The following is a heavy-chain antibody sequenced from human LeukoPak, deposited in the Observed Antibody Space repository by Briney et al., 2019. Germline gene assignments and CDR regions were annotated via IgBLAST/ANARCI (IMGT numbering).Heavy chain of an antibody. CDR1: GGSVNNNY. D-gene: IGHD6-13*01. Sequence: SETLSLTCTVSGGSVNNNYWSWIRQSPGKGLEWIGYVFHTGSTNYNPSLDSRVTMSVDTSKNQISLKLTSVTAADTAVYYCARGLMMAAAGRGEFHYWGQGTLVTVSS. CDR3: ARGLMMAAAGRGEFHY. CDR2: VFHTGST. J-gene: IGHJ4*02. V-gene: IGHV4-59*08.